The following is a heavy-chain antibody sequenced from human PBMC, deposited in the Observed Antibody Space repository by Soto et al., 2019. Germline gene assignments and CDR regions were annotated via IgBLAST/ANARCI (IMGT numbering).Heavy chain of an antibody. D-gene: IGHD2-2*01. Sequence: SETLSLTCPVSGCSISSYYWSWIRQPPGKGLEWIGYIYYSGSTNYNPSLKSRVTISVDTSKNQFSLKLSSVTAADTAVYYCARVSVPAAMDYWGQGTLVTVSS. J-gene: IGHJ4*02. CDR3: ARVSVPAAMDY. CDR1: GCSISSYY. CDR2: IYYSGST. V-gene: IGHV4-59*01.